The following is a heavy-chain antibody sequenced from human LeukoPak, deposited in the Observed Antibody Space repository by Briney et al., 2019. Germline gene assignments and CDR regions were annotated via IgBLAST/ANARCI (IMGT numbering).Heavy chain of an antibody. CDR3: ARVQRYFGWLSYDY. D-gene: IGHD3-9*01. J-gene: IGHJ4*02. V-gene: IGHV3-21*01. CDR2: VSSTSSFI. CDR1: GFTFNTYI. Sequence: GGSLRLSCAASGFTFNTYIMNWVRQAPGKGLEWVSTVSSTSSFIYYADSVKGRFTISRDNAKNSLYLQMNSLRAEDTAIYYCARVQRYFGWLSYDYWGQGALVTVSS.